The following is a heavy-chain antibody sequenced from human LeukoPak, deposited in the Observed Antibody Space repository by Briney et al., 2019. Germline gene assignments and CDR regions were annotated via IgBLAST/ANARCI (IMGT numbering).Heavy chain of an antibody. D-gene: IGHD2-15*01. V-gene: IGHV3-23*01. J-gene: IGHJ4*02. CDR2: INANGRAT. Sequence: PGGSLRLSCTTSGFTFNIYAMSWFRQAPGRGLECVSAINANGRATYYADSVKGRFTLSRDNTKSTLYLHMNSLTVEDTAVYYCAKRVAASEPGFDSWGRGTLVSVSS. CDR3: AKRVAASEPGFDS. CDR1: GFTFNIYA.